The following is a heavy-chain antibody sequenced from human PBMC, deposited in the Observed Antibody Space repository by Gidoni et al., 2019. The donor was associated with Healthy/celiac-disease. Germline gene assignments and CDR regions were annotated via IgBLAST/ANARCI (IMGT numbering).Heavy chain of an antibody. D-gene: IGHD3-16*01. J-gene: IGHJ3*02. CDR1: GGSISSDGYY. CDR2: IYYSGRT. Sequence: QVQLQESGPGLVKPSQTLSLTCTVSGGSISSDGYYWSWIRQHPGKGLEWIGYIYYSGRTYYTPSLKSRVTISVDTSKNQFSLKLSSVTAADTAVYYCARAFTASDAFDIWGQGTMVTVSS. CDR3: ARAFTASDAFDI. V-gene: IGHV4-31*03.